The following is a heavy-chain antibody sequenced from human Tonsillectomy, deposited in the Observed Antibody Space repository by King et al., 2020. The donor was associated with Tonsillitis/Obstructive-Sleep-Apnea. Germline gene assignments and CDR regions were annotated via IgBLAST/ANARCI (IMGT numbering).Heavy chain of an antibody. CDR3: AREGDYDDDNLGHFDP. J-gene: IGHJ5*02. CDR1: GFTFSGYS. V-gene: IGHV3-48*02. D-gene: IGHD4-17*01. Sequence: VQLVESGGGLVQPGGALRLSCAASGFTFSGYSMNWVRQAPGKGLEWVSYISSSSTTVFFPASVRGRFPISRDNAKNSLYLQMNSLRDEDTAVYYCAREGDYDDDNLGHFDPWGQGTLVTVSS. CDR2: ISSSSTTV.